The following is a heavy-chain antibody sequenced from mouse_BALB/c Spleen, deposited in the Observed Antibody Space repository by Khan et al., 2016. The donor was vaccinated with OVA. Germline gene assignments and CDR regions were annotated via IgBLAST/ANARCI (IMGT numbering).Heavy chain of an antibody. CDR2: IYPYNGDS. D-gene: IGHD2-1*01. J-gene: IGHJ2*01. CDR1: GYTFTDYI. V-gene: IGHV1S29*02. Sequence: VQLQQSGPELVKPGASVKISCKASGYTFTDYIMHWVKQSHGESLEWIGYIYPYNGDSGYNQKFKSKATLTVDNSSSTAYMELRSLTSEDSAVYFCANGNYFDYWGQGTTLTVSS. CDR3: ANGNYFDY.